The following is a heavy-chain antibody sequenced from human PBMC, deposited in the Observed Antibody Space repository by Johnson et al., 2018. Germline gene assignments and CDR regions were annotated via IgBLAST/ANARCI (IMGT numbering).Heavy chain of an antibody. J-gene: IGHJ6*03. CDR1: GGSISNYY. V-gene: IGHV4-59*01. Sequence: QVQLQESGPRLVKPSETLSLTCSVSGGSISNYYWSWIRQPPGKGLEWIGYIYHTGSRNHNPSLKSRVTISVDTSKSQFSLKLSSVTAADTAVYYCARSPTVTTQSPLNYYYMDVGGKGTTVTVSS. D-gene: IGHD4-11*01. CDR3: ARSPTVTTQSPLNYYYMDV. CDR2: IYHTGSR.